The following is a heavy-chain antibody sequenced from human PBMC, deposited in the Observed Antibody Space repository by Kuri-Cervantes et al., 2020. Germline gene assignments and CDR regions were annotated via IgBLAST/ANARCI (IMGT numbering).Heavy chain of an antibody. D-gene: IGHD4-11*01. Sequence: GSLRLSCAVYGGSFSGYYWSWIRQPPGKGLEWIGEINHSGSTNYNPSLKSRVTISVDTSKNQFSLKLSSVTAADTAFYHCARHFDYSLEYWGQGTLVTVSS. CDR3: ARHFDYSLEY. CDR2: INHSGST. V-gene: IGHV4-34*01. J-gene: IGHJ4*02. CDR1: GGSFSGYY.